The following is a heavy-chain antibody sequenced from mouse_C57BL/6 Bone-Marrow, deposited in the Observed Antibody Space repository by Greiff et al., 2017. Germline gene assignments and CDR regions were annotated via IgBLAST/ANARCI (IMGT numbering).Heavy chain of an antibody. CDR2: IHPNSGST. CDR3: AREDSSGYGFAY. J-gene: IGHJ3*01. CDR1: GYTFTSYW. Sequence: QVQLQQPGAELVKPGASVKLSCKASGYTFTSYWMHWVKQRPGQGLEWIGMIHPNSGSTNYNEKFKSKATLTVDKSSSTAYMPLSSLTSEDSAVYYCAREDSSGYGFAYWGQGTLVTVSA. V-gene: IGHV1-64*01. D-gene: IGHD3-2*02.